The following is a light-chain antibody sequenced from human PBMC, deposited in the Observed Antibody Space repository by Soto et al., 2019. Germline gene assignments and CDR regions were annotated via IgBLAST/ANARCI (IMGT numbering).Light chain of an antibody. CDR3: QQLNSYPLS. Sequence: DIQLTQSPSFLSASIGDRLTITCRASQDISNFLAWYQQKPGKPPKLLIYAASNLQSGVPSRFSGSGSGTEFTLTLNSLQPEDFATYYCQQLNSYPLSFGGGTKVEIK. CDR1: QDISNF. J-gene: IGKJ4*01. V-gene: IGKV1-9*01. CDR2: AAS.